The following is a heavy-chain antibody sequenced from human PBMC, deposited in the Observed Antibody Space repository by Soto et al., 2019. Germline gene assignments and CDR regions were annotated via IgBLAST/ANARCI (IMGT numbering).Heavy chain of an antibody. V-gene: IGHV3-21*01. D-gene: IGHD2-15*01. CDR3: ASIYCSGGCCRDPFDY. J-gene: IGHJ4*02. Sequence: GGSLRLSCAASGFTFSSYSMNWVRQAPGKGLEWVSSISSSSSYIYYADSVKGRFTISRDNAKNSLYLQMNSLRAEDTAVYYCASIYCSGGCCRDPFDYWGQGTLVTVSS. CDR1: GFTFSSYS. CDR2: ISSSSSYI.